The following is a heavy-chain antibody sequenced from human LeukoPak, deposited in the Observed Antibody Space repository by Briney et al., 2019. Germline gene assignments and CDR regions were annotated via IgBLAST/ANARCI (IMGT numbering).Heavy chain of an antibody. V-gene: IGHV3-66*01. Sequence: GGSLRLSCAASGFSVSAKYTYMSWARQAPGKGLEWVSFLDNGGTTYYTDSVKGRFITSRDSSTNTLYLQMNSLRAEDTAVYYCARAVGQDFDYWGQGTLVTVS. J-gene: IGHJ4*02. CDR1: GFSVSAKY. CDR3: ARAVGQDFDY. CDR2: LDNGGTT.